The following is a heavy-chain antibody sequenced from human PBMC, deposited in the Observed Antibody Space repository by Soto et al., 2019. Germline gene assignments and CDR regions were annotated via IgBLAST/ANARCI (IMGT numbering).Heavy chain of an antibody. D-gene: IGHD3-9*01. J-gene: IGHJ4*02. CDR3: ARDTGRYFDWLGY. V-gene: IGHV3-33*01. CDR2: IWYDGSNK. Sequence: GGSLRLSCAASGFTFSSYGMHWVRQAPGKGLEWVAVIWYDGSNKYYADSVKGRFTISRDNSKNTLYLQMNSLRAEDTAVYYCARDTGRYFDWLGYWGQGTLVTVSS. CDR1: GFTFSSYG.